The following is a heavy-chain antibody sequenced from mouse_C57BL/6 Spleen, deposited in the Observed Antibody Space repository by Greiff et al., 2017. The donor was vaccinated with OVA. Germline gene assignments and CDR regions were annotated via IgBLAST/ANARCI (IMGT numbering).Heavy chain of an antibody. CDR3: AREEGSTMVTRNYAMDY. J-gene: IGHJ4*01. CDR1: GYTFTSYW. D-gene: IGHD2-2*01. V-gene: IGHV1-52*01. Sequence: QVQLQQSGAELVRPGSSVKLSCKASGYTFTSYWMHWVKQRPIQGLEWIGNIDPSDSETHYNQKFKDKATLTVDKSSSTAYMQLSSLTSEDSAVYYCAREEGSTMVTRNYAMDYWGQGTSVTVSS. CDR2: IDPSDSET.